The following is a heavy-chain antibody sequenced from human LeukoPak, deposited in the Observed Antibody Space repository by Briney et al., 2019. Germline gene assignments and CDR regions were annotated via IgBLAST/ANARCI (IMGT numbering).Heavy chain of an antibody. V-gene: IGHV3-20*04. D-gene: IGHD1-26*01. CDR2: FNWNGGTT. CDR1: GFTFEDYG. J-gene: IGHJ6*02. CDR3: ARGASVGGTTGYYYYGMDV. Sequence: GRSLRLSCAASGFTFEDYGMSWVRQDPGKGLEWVSGFNWNGGTTGYADSVKGRFTISRDNAKNSLYLQTNSLRAEDTALYYCARGASVGGTTGYYYYGMDVWGQGTTVTVSS.